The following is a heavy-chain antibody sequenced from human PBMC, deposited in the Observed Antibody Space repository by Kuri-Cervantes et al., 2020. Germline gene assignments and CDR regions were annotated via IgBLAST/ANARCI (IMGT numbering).Heavy chain of an antibody. J-gene: IGHJ4*02. CDR3: AKDFIGLDISGYHS. D-gene: IGHD3-22*01. V-gene: IGHV3-20*04. CDR2: INWNGGST. CDR1: GFTYDDYG. Sequence: GGSLRLSCAVSGFTYDDYGMSWVRQAPGKGLEWVSGINWNGGSTGYADSVKGRFTISRDNAKNSLYLQMNSLRVEDTALYYCAKDFIGLDISGYHSWGQGTLVTVSS.